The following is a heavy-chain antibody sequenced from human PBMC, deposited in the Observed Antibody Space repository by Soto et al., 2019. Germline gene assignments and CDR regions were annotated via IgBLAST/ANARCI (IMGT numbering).Heavy chain of an antibody. CDR2: INESGIT. J-gene: IGHJ4*02. CDR3: ARGSGIVALPGELEDVNYDY. CDR1: GQSFSGHS. D-gene: IGHD1-1*01. V-gene: IGHV4-34*01. Sequence: QVQLQQWGAGLVKPSETLSLSCAVYGQSFSGHSWAWIRQPPGKGLEWIGEINESGITYYNPSLNSRVTISTDTFMIQFSVKLSSVSAADTAAYFCARGSGIVALPGELEDVNYDYWGQGTLVNVSS.